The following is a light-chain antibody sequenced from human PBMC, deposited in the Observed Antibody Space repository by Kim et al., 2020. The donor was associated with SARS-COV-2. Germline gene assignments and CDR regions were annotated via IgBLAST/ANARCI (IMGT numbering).Light chain of an antibody. Sequence: ELTQPPSASGTPGQSVTISCSGSSSNIESNGVNWYQHVPGTAPQLLIHSFNQRPSGVPGRFSGSKSDTSASLTISGLQAEDEADYYCGTWDDSLNGWVFGGGTKLTVL. CDR3: GTWDDSLNGWV. CDR2: SFN. CDR1: SSNIESNG. V-gene: IGLV1-44*01. J-gene: IGLJ3*02.